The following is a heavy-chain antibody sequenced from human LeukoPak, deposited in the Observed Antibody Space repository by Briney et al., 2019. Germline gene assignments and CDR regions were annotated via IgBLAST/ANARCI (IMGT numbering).Heavy chain of an antibody. J-gene: IGHJ4*02. D-gene: IGHD3-22*01. Sequence: PSETLSLTCTVSGGSISSYYWSWIRQPPGKGLEWIGYIYYSGSTNYNPSLKSRVTISVDTSKNQFSLKLSPVTAADTAVYYCARNIKTGDSSGYSDYWGQGTLVTVSS. V-gene: IGHV4-59*01. CDR1: GGSISSYY. CDR2: IYYSGST. CDR3: ARNIKTGDSSGYSDY.